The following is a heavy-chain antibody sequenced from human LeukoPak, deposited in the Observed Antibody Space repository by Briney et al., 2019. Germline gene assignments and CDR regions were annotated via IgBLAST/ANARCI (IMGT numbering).Heavy chain of an antibody. J-gene: IGHJ4*02. CDR2: IKQDGSEK. V-gene: IGHV3-7*01. CDR1: GFTFSSYW. Sequence: PGGSLRLSCAASGFTFSSYWISWVRQAPGKGLEWVANIKQDGSEKYYVDSVKGRFTISRDIAKNSLYLQMNNLRAEDTAVYYCATHSSNWYFEYWGPGNLVTVSS. CDR3: ATHSSNWYFEY. D-gene: IGHD6-13*01.